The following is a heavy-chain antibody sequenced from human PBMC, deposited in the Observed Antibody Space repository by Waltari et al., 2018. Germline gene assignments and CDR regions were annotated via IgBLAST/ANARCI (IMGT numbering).Heavy chain of an antibody. Sequence: VRQATGKGLEWVSASGTAGDTHYPGSVKGRFTISRENAKNSLYLQMNSLRAGDTAVYYCARRAIDWYFDLWGRGTLVTVSS. CDR2: SGTAGDT. CDR3: ARRAIDWYFDL. J-gene: IGHJ2*01. V-gene: IGHV3-13*01.